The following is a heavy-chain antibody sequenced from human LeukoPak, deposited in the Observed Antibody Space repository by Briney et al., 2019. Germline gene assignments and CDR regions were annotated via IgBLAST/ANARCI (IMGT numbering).Heavy chain of an antibody. J-gene: IGHJ4*02. CDR3: AKGVHGSQSTSFADY. Sequence: GGSLRLSCATSGFTFSNYAMHWVRQAPGKGLQWAAAISHDGSEKYYADPVKGRFTVSRDNSKNTLYLQVSSLRLEDTAVYYCAKGVHGSQSTSFADYWGQGTLVTVSS. CDR1: GFTFSNYA. D-gene: IGHD3-10*01. V-gene: IGHV3-30*18. CDR2: ISHDGSEK.